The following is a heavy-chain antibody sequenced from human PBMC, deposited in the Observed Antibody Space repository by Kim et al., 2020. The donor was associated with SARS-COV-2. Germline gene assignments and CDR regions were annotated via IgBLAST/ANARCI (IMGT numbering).Heavy chain of an antibody. D-gene: IGHD2-15*01. CDR1: GFTFSDYY. V-gene: IGHV3-11*05. CDR2: ISSSSSYT. Sequence: GGSLRLSCAASGFTFSDYYMSWIRQAPGKGLEWVSYISSSSSYTNYADSVKGRFTITRDNGKNSLYRQMNSLRAEDTAVYYCARDVGYCSGGSCYSFGMDVWGQGTTVTVSS. CDR3: ARDVGYCSGGSCYSFGMDV. J-gene: IGHJ6*02.